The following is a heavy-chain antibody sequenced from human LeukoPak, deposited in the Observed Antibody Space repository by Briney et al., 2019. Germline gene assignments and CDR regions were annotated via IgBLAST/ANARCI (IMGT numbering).Heavy chain of an antibody. J-gene: IGHJ4*02. CDR1: GFTFNIYA. CDR2: ISYDGSEK. CDR3: AARGPRGYDPPEA. D-gene: IGHD5-12*01. V-gene: IGHV3-30*04. Sequence: GRSLRLSCAASGFTFNIYAMHWVRQSPGKGLEWVAVISYDGSEKYYGDSVKGRFTISRDNSKNTLYLQMNSLRAEDTAVYYCAARGPRGYDPPEAWGQGTLVTVSS.